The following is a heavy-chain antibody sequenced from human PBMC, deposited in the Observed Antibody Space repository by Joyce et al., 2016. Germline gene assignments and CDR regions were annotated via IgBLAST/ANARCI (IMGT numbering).Heavy chain of an antibody. CDR2: ISASGGDT. D-gene: IGHD6-19*01. Sequence: EVQLLESGGNLAQPGGSLRLSCAASGFSFSNYAMSWVRQAPGKGLEWVSAISASGGDTYYADSVKGRFTISRDNSKTTLYLQMNRLRGEDTAIYYCGKEGSGGLSYCYGVDVWGQGTTVIVSS. V-gene: IGHV3-23*01. CDR3: GKEGSGGLSYCYGVDV. J-gene: IGHJ6*02. CDR1: GFSFSNYA.